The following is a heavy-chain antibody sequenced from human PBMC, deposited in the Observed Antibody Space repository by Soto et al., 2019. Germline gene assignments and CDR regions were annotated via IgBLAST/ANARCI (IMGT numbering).Heavy chain of an antibody. J-gene: IGHJ5*02. D-gene: IGHD3-3*01. CDR2: ISYDGSNK. CDR1: GFTFSSYA. V-gene: IGHV3-30-3*01. CDR3: AREVADDFWSGYYP. Sequence: PGGSLRLSCAASGFTFSSYAMHWVRQAPGKGLEWVAVISYDGSNKYYADSVKGRFTISRDNAKNSLYLQMNSLRAEDTAVYYCAREVADDFWSGYYPWGQGTLVTVSS.